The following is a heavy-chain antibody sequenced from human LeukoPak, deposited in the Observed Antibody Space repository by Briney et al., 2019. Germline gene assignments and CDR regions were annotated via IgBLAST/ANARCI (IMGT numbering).Heavy chain of an antibody. J-gene: IGHJ3*02. V-gene: IGHV3-30*02. D-gene: IGHD6-6*01. CDR2: IRYDGSSK. Sequence: GGSLRLSCAASGFTFSSYGMEWVRQAPGKGLEWVAFIRYDGSSKYYADSVKGRFTISRDDAKNSLYLQMNSLRAEDTAVYYCARVEGSRSIAARPDAFDIWGQGTMVTVSS. CDR1: GFTFSSYG. CDR3: ARVEGSRSIAARPDAFDI.